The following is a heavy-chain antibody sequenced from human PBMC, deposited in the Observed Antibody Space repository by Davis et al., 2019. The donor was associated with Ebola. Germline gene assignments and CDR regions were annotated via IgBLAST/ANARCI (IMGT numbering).Heavy chain of an antibody. CDR2: IYYSGST. J-gene: IGHJ6*02. CDR3: ARDPPGLYGMDV. V-gene: IGHV4-39*07. CDR1: GGSISSSSYY. Sequence: SETLSLTCTVSGGSISSSSYYWGWIRQPPGKGLEWIGSIYYSGSTNYNPSLKSRVTISVDTSKNQFSLKLSSVTAADTAVYYCARDPPGLYGMDVWGQGTTVTVSS.